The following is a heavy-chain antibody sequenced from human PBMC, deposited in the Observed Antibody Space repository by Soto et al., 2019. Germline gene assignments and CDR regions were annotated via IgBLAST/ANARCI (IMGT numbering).Heavy chain of an antibody. D-gene: IGHD4-17*01. CDR2: IYSGGST. CDR3: ARGDYGDYAVGGAFDI. J-gene: IGHJ3*02. CDR1: GFTVSSNY. Sequence: GGSLRLSCAASGFTVSSNYMSWVRQAPGKGLEWVSVIYSGGSTYYADSVKGRFTISRHNSKNTLYLQMNSLRAEDTAVYYCARGDYGDYAVGGAFDIWGEGTMVTVSS. V-gene: IGHV3-53*04.